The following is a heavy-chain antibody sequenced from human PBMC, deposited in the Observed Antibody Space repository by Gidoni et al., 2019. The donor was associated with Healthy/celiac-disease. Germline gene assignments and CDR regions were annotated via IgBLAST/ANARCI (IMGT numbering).Heavy chain of an antibody. Sequence: QITLKESGPTLVKPTQTLTLTCTFSGFSLSTSGVGVGWIRQPPGKALEWLALIYWNDDKRYSPSLKSRLTITKDTSKNQVVLTMTNMDPVDTATYYCAHGGSGWYYHYFDYWGQGTLVTVSS. J-gene: IGHJ4*02. CDR3: AHGGSGWYYHYFDY. V-gene: IGHV2-5*01. CDR2: IYWNDDK. CDR1: GFSLSTSGVG. D-gene: IGHD6-19*01.